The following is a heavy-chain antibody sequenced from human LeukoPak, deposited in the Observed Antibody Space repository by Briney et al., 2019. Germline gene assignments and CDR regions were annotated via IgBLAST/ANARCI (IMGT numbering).Heavy chain of an antibody. CDR2: IRYDGSNK. J-gene: IGHJ4*02. CDR1: GFTFSSYG. V-gene: IGHV3-30*02. D-gene: IGHD3-22*01. Sequence: GGSLRLSCAASGFTFSSYGMHWVRQAPGKGLEWVAFIRYDGSNKYYADSVKGRFTISRDNSKNTLYLQMNSLRAEDTAVYYCAKDHYYDSSGSAFDYWGQGTLVTVSS. CDR3: AKDHYYDSSGSAFDY.